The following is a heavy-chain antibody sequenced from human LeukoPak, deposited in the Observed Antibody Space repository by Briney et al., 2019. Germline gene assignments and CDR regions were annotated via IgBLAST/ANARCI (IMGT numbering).Heavy chain of an antibody. CDR3: AKVEQQWLVPSYYFDY. V-gene: IGHV3-23*01. CDR1: GFTFSSYA. Sequence: PGGSLRLSCAASGFTFSSYAMSWVRQAPGKGLEWVSAISGSGGSTYYADSVKGRFTISRDNSKNTLYLQMNSLRAEDTAVYYCAKVEQQWLVPSYYFDYWGQGTPVTVSS. CDR2: ISGSGGST. J-gene: IGHJ4*02. D-gene: IGHD6-19*01.